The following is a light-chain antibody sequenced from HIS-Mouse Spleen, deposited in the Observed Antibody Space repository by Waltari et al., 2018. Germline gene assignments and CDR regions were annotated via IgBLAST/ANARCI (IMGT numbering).Light chain of an antibody. V-gene: IGLV2-11*01. CDR2: DVS. Sequence: QSALTQPRSVSGSPGQSVTISCTGTSSDVGCYNYVSWYQQHPGKAPQLMIYDVSKRPSGVPDRFSGSKSGNTASLTISGLQAEDEADYYCCSYADSYTFVVFGGGTKLTVL. CDR1: SSDVGCYNY. CDR3: CSYADSYTFVV. J-gene: IGLJ2*01.